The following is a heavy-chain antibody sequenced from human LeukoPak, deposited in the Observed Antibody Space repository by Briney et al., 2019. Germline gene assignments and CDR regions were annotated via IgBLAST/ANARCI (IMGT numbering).Heavy chain of an antibody. Sequence: SGGSLRLSCAASGFTFSSYGTHWVRQAPGKGLEWVAVIWYDGSNKYYADSVKGRFTISRDNSKNTLYLQMNSLRAEDTAVYYCARERGYRPRLYYFDYWGQGTLVTVSS. D-gene: IGHD5-18*01. J-gene: IGHJ4*02. V-gene: IGHV3-33*01. CDR2: IWYDGSNK. CDR1: GFTFSSYG. CDR3: ARERGYRPRLYYFDY.